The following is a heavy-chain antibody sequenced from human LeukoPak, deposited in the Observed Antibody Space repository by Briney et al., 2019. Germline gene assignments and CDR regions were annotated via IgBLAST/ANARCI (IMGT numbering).Heavy chain of an antibody. CDR3: AKDGIQQQTDNWFDP. D-gene: IGHD5-18*01. V-gene: IGHV3-23*01. CDR1: GFTFSSYA. J-gene: IGHJ5*02. Sequence: PGGSLRLSCAASGFTFSSYAMSWVRQAPGKGLEWVSVISGSGGSTYYADSVKGRFTISRDNPKNTLFLHMTSLRAEDTAVYYCAKDGIQQQTDNWFDPWGQGTLVTVSS. CDR2: ISGSGGST.